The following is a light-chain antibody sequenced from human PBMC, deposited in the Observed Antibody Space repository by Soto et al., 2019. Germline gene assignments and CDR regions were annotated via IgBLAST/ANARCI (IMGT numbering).Light chain of an antibody. V-gene: IGKV1-39*01. CDR2: AAS. J-gene: IGKJ4*01. CDR3: QQSYSTPLT. Sequence: DIQMTQSPSSLSASVGDRVTITCRASQSISNYLNWYQQKPGKAPKLLIYAASNLQSGVPSRFSGSGSGTEFTLTISSLQPEDFATYYCQQSYSTPLTFGGGTKVDIK. CDR1: QSISNY.